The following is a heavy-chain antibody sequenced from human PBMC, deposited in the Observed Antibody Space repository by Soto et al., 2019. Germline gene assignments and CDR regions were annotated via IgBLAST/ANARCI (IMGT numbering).Heavy chain of an antibody. V-gene: IGHV4-59*01. CDR3: ARHGIAAAPNYYYYGMDV. CDR2: IYYSGST. D-gene: IGHD6-13*01. J-gene: IGHJ6*02. Sequence: PSETLSLTCTVSGGSISNYYWTWIRQPPGKGLEWIGYIYYSGSTNYNPSLKSRVTISVDTSKNQFSLKLSSVTAADTAVYYCARHGIAAAPNYYYYGMDVWGQGTTVTVSS. CDR1: GGSISNYY.